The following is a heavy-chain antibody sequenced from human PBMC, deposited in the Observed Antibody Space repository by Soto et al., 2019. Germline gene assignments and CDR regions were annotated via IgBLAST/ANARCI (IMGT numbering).Heavy chain of an antibody. V-gene: IGHV3-23*01. CDR1: GGSFGSYA. J-gene: IGHJ4*02. D-gene: IGHD3-3*01. CDR2: ISGSDGKT. Sequence: XGSLRLSCAASGGSFGSYALSWVRQAPGKGLGWVSTISGSDGKTFYADSVKGRFSISRDTSQSTLYLQMNSLRADDTAMYYCARWSYLDYWGQGTRVTVSS. CDR3: ARWSYLDY.